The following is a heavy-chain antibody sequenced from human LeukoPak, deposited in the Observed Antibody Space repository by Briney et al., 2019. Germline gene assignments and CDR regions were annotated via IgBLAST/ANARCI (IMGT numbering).Heavy chain of an antibody. Sequence: GGSLRLSRAASGFSFSSYSMNWVRHSPGKGLEWVSSISSGGTFTYYVDSVRGRFTISRDNAKNSVFLQMNSLRAEDTAVYYCVREPDMDVWGKGSTVTVSS. CDR1: GFSFSSYS. V-gene: IGHV3-21*01. CDR2: ISSGGTFT. CDR3: VREPDMDV. J-gene: IGHJ6*03.